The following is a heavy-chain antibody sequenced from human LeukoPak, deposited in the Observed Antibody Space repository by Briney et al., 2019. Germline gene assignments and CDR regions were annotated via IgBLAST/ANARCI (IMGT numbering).Heavy chain of an antibody. V-gene: IGHV4-4*02. D-gene: IGHD2-2*01. Sequence: SGTLSLTCAVSGDSIISSHWWSWVRQPPGKGLEWIGEIYHSGSTNYNPSLKSRVTISVDKSKNQFSLKLSSVTAADTAVYYCATRRYCSSTSCYEGFDYWGQGTLVTVSS. CDR3: ATRRYCSSTSCYEGFDY. CDR2: IYHSGST. CDR1: GDSIISSHW. J-gene: IGHJ4*02.